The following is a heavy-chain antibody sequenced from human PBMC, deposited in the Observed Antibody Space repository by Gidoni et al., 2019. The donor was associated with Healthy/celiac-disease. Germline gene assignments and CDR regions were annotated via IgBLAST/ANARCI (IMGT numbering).Heavy chain of an antibody. Sequence: QVQLVEAGGGLVKPGVSLRLSCAASAFTFSDYYMSWTRKAPGKGLGWVAYISSSGSTIYYADSVKGRFTISRDNAKNSLYLQMNSLRAEDTAVYYCARDAYDFWSGYLNPWGQGTLVTVSS. CDR1: AFTFSDYY. CDR2: ISSSGSTI. D-gene: IGHD3-3*01. V-gene: IGHV3-11*01. J-gene: IGHJ5*02. CDR3: ARDAYDFWSGYLNP.